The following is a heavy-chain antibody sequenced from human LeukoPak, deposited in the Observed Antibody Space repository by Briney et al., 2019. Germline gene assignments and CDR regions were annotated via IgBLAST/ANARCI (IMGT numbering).Heavy chain of an antibody. V-gene: IGHV3-74*01. CDR2: IDPDDSGS. D-gene: IGHD3-22*01. Sequence: PGGSLRVSCAASGFTVSSYCMQWVRQDPGEGLVWVSRIDPDDSGSTYADSVKGRFTISRDNAKNTLWLQMNSLRAEDTAVYYCARGAYYYEDWGQGTLVTVSS. J-gene: IGHJ4*02. CDR3: ARGAYYYED. CDR1: GFTVSSYC.